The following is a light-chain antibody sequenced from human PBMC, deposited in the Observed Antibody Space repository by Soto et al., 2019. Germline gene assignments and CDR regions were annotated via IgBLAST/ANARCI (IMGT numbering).Light chain of an antibody. CDR2: KAS. CDR1: QTISSW. J-gene: IGKJ1*01. V-gene: IGKV1-5*03. CDR3: QHYNSYSEA. Sequence: MTQSPSTLSGSVGVSVTITCXASQTISSWLAWYQQKPGKAPKLLIYKASTLKSGVPSRFSGSGSGTEFTLTISSLQPDDFATYYCQHYNSYSEAFGQGTKVDIK.